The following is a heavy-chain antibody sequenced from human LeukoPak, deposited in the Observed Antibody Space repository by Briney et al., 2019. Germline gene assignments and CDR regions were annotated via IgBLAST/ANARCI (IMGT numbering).Heavy chain of an antibody. D-gene: IGHD6-13*01. J-gene: IGHJ4*02. CDR2: ISAYNGDT. Sequence: ASVKVSCKASGYILSSYGITWVRQAPGQGLEWMGWISAYNGDTEYAQNLQGRVTMTTDTSTSTAYMEVRSLRSDDTAVYYCARTGGSSSWYEKYHFDYWGQGTLVTVSS. CDR3: ARTGGSSSWYEKYHFDY. CDR1: GYILSSYG. V-gene: IGHV1-18*01.